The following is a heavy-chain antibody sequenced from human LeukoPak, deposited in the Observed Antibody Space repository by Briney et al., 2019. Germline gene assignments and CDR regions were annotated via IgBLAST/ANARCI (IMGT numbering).Heavy chain of an antibody. V-gene: IGHV4-34*01. CDR1: GGSFSGYY. Sequence: SETLSLTCAVYGGSFSGYYWSWIRQPPGKGLEWIGEINHSGSTNYNPSLKSRVTISLDTSKKQFSLKLTSVTAADTAIYYCATEYCASSSCRFDSWGQGTLVTVSS. D-gene: IGHD2-2*01. J-gene: IGHJ4*02. CDR2: INHSGST. CDR3: ATEYCASSSCRFDS.